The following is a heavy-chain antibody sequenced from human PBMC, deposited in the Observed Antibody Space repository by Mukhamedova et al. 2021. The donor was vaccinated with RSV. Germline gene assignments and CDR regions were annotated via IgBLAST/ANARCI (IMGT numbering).Heavy chain of an antibody. Sequence: SMNWVRQAPGKGPEWVSSISSSSSPIYYADSVKGRFTISRDNAKNSLYLQMNSLRAEDTAVYYCARSKFGEAVAGTLNDYWGQG. J-gene: IGHJ4*02. CDR1: S. V-gene: IGHV3-21*01. CDR3: ARSKFGEAVAGTLNDY. CDR2: ISSSSSPI. D-gene: IGHD6-19*01.